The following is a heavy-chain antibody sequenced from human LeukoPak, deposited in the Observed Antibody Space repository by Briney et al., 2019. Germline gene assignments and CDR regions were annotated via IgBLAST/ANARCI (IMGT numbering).Heavy chain of an antibody. J-gene: IGHJ5*02. V-gene: IGHV4-34*01. CDR2: INHSGST. CDR1: GGSFSGYY. CDR3: ARGLLEYGDGPGGWFDP. Sequence: SETLSLTCAVYGGSFSGYYRSWIRQPPGKGLEWIGEINHSGSTNYNPSLKSRVTISVDTSKNQFSLKLSSVTAADTAVYYCARGLLEYGDGPGGWFDPWGQGTLVTVSS. D-gene: IGHD4-17*01.